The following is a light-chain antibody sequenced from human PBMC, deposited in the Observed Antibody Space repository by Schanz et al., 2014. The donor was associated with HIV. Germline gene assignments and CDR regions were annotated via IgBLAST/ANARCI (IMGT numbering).Light chain of an antibody. CDR3: QQYDNLRSN. J-gene: IGKJ2*01. CDR1: QSIKYY. V-gene: IGKV1-33*01. CDR2: AAS. Sequence: DVQLTQSPSSLSASVGDRVTITCRTSQSIKYYLNWYQQKPGKAPKPLIYAASSLQSGVPSRFSGSGSGTDFTFTISSLQPEDIATYYCQQYDNLRSNFGQGTKLEIK.